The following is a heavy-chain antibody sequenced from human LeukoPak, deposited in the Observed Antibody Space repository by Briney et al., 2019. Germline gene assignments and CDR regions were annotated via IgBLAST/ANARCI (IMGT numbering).Heavy chain of an antibody. CDR2: ISSSSSTI. CDR3: ARDAFIGIFDI. J-gene: IGHJ3*02. CDR1: GFTFSSYS. D-gene: IGHD3-16*02. Sequence: GGSLRLSCAAAGFTFSSYSMNWVRQAPGKGLEWVSYISSSSSTIYYEDSVKGRFTIYRDNANNSLYLQMNSLRAEDTAVYYCARDAFIGIFDIWGQGTMVTVSS. V-gene: IGHV3-48*01.